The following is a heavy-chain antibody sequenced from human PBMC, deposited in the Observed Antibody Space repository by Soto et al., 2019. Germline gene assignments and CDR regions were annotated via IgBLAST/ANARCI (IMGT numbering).Heavy chain of an antibody. Sequence: SETLSLTCDVDGGSFSGYYWSWIRQPPVKGLEWIGEIFHGGSTNYSPYLKSRVTISVDTSKNHFSLELSSVTAADTAVYYCARPHYDSNTFYSFFDYWGQGTLVTVSS. CDR3: ARPHYDSNTFYSFFDY. J-gene: IGHJ4*02. V-gene: IGHV4-34*12. CDR2: IFHGGST. D-gene: IGHD3-22*01. CDR1: GGSFSGYY.